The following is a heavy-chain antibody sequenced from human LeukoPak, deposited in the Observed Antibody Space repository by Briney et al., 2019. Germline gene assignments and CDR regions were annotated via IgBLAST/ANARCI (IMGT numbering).Heavy chain of an antibody. CDR3: AREGALWFGESLPGTFDY. J-gene: IGHJ4*02. V-gene: IGHV3-7*01. CDR1: GFTFSSHW. Sequence: GGSLRLSCAASGFTFSSHWMSWVRQAPGKGLEWVANTKQDGSEKYYIDSVKGRFTISRDNAKNSLNLQMNSLRAEDTAVYYCAREGALWFGESLPGTFDYWGQGTLVTVSS. D-gene: IGHD3-10*01. CDR2: TKQDGSEK.